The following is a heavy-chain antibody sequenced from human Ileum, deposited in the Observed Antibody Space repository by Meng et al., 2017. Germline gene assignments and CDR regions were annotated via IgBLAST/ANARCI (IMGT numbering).Heavy chain of an antibody. D-gene: IGHD4-17*01. Sequence: ASVKVSCKASGYTFKTYDINWMRQAPGERLEWLGWISTYNGDTNYAQNLQGRVSMTTDTSTSTAYLEVRSLTSGDTAVYYCAREASHDYGDYVDWYFDLWGRGTLVTVSS. CDR3: AREASHDYGDYVDWYFDL. V-gene: IGHV1-18*01. CDR2: ISTYNGDT. CDR1: GYTFKTYD. J-gene: IGHJ2*01.